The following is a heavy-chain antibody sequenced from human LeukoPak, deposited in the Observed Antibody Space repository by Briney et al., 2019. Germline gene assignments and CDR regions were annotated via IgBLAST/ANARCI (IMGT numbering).Heavy chain of an antibody. CDR1: GFTFDDYA. CDR3: ASFTDSYGSGYYFDY. V-gene: IGHV3-43*02. Sequence: GGSLRLSCAASGFTFDDYAMHWVRQAPGKGLEWVSLISGDGGSTYYADSVKGRFTISRDNSKNSPYLQMNSLRTEDTALYYCASFTDSYGSGYYFDYWGQGTLVTVSS. J-gene: IGHJ4*02. D-gene: IGHD5-18*01. CDR2: ISGDGGST.